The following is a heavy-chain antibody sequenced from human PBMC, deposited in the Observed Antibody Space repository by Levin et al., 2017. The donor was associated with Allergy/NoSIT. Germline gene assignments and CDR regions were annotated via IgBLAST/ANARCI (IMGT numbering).Heavy chain of an antibody. D-gene: IGHD2-2*01. Sequence: GGSLRLSCAASGFSVSNHYMTWVRQGPGKGLECVSVIYSDGSTYYADSVRGRFTISRDSFRNTLSLQMNSLRDDDTAVYYWTKGHSSGVYQWGQGTLVTVSS. J-gene: IGHJ4*02. V-gene: IGHV3-53*01. CDR2: IYSDGST. CDR3: TKGHSSGVYQ. CDR1: GFSVSNHY.